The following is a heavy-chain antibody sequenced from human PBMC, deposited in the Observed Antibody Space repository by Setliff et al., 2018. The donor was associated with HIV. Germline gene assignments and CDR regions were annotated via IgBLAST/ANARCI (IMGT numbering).Heavy chain of an antibody. CDR3: VRDTFDGRSYDGWDV. CDR1: GLTFSTSW. Sequence: GGSLRLSCAASGLTFSTSWMQWVRQSPGEGLLWVARLNPEANYIHYADSVKGRFTISRDNAKNTLYLQMNSLRTEDTAVYYCVRDTFDGRSYDGWDVWGQGTTVTVSS. J-gene: IGHJ6*02. D-gene: IGHD3-9*01. V-gene: IGHV3-74*01. CDR2: LNPEANYI.